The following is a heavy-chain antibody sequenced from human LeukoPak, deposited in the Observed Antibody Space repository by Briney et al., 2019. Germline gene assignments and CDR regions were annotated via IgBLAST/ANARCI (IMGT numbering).Heavy chain of an antibody. Sequence: SETLSLTCAVYGGSFSGYYWSWIRQPPGKGLEWIGEINHSGSTNYNPSLKSRVTISVDTSKNQFSLKLSSVTAADTAVYYCATETFLFWPPGRVCSPPHNGFPPGAQEPLV. J-gene: IGHJ5*02. CDR2: INHSGST. CDR1: GGSFSGYY. CDR3: ATETFLFWPPGRVCSPPHNGFPP. D-gene: IGHD3-9*01. V-gene: IGHV4-34*01.